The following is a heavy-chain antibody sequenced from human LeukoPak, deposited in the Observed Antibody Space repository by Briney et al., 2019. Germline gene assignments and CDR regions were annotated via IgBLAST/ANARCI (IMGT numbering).Heavy chain of an antibody. J-gene: IGHJ4*02. CDR2: IHDSGST. V-gene: IGHV4-4*02. CDR3: ARNGAYSQDN. CDR1: SGSIRRNYW. D-gene: IGHD2-8*01. Sequence: SETLSLTYTVSSGSIRRNYWWSWLRPAPGKGLEWIGEIHDSGSTNYNPSLKRRDTISIAKSQNQFSLTLSSVTAADTAVYYCARNGAYSQDNWGQGTLVTVSS.